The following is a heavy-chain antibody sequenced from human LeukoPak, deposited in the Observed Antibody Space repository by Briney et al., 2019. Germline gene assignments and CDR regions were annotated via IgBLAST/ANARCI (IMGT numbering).Heavy chain of an antibody. Sequence: PSETLSLTCTVSGGSISSYYWSWIRQPPGKGLEWIGYIYYSGSTNYNPSLKSRVTISVDTSKNQFSLKLSSVTAADTAVYYCARSSRNWFDPWGQGTLVTVSP. CDR2: IYYSGST. CDR3: ARSSRNWFDP. J-gene: IGHJ5*02. D-gene: IGHD6-13*01. CDR1: GGSISSYY. V-gene: IGHV4-59*01.